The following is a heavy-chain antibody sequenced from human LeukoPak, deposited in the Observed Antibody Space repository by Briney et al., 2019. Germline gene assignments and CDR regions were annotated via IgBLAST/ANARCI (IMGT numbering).Heavy chain of an antibody. CDR3: ARTYYYDSSVNYFDY. D-gene: IGHD3-22*01. J-gene: IGHJ4*02. CDR1: GYTFTGYY. Sequence: GASVTVSCKASGYTFTGYYMHWVRQAPGQGLEWMGWINPNSGGTNYAQKFQGRVTMTRDTSISTAYMELSRLRSDDTAVYYCARTYYYDSSVNYFDYWGQGTLVTVSS. V-gene: IGHV1-2*02. CDR2: INPNSGGT.